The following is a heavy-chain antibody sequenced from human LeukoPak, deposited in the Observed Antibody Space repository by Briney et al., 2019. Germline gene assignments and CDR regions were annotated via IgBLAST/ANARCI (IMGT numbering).Heavy chain of an antibody. CDR1: GFTFSTYA. Sequence: PGGSLRLSCAASGFTFSTYAMHWVRQAPGKGLEWVAVISYDGSNKYYADSVKGRFTISRDNSKNTLYLQMGGLRAEDMAVYYCAREVGTSNFDYWGQGTLVTVSS. V-gene: IGHV3-30*03. CDR3: AREVGTSNFDY. D-gene: IGHD3-10*01. J-gene: IGHJ4*02. CDR2: ISYDGSNK.